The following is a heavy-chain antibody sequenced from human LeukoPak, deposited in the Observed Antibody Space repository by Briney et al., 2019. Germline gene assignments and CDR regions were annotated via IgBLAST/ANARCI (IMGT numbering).Heavy chain of an antibody. Sequence: GASVKVSCKASGYTFTGYYIHWVRRAPGQGLEWMGWINPNSGGTNYAQKFQCRVTMTRDTSISTAYMELSSLRSDDTAVYYCARDLHTSSGTTSWGQGTLVTVSS. CDR2: INPNSGGT. CDR1: GYTFTGYY. V-gene: IGHV1-2*02. D-gene: IGHD1-1*01. CDR3: ARDLHTSSGTTS. J-gene: IGHJ5*02.